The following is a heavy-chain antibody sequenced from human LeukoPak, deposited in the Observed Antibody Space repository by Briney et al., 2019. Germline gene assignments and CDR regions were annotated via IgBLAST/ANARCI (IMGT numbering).Heavy chain of an antibody. D-gene: IGHD3-3*01. V-gene: IGHV3-7*04. CDR3: ARGFWSFDY. Sequence: GGSLRLSCVASGFTFRTYWMTWVRQAPGKGLGWVANIEQDGSEIYYVDSVKGRFTISRDNAKNSLYLQLNSLRAEDTAVYYCARGFWSFDYWGQGTLVTVSS. CDR2: IEQDGSEI. CDR1: GFTFRTYW. J-gene: IGHJ4*02.